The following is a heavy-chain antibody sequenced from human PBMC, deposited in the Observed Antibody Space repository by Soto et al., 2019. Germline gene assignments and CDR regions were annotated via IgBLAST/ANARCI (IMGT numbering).Heavy chain of an antibody. Sequence: EVQLLESGGGLVQPGGSLRLSCAVSGFTSTTYAMSWVRQAPGKGLEWVSRIVGSAGSTYYSDSVKGRFTISRDNSKNTLYLQMNSLRVEDTAVYFCALSGGYWGQGTLVTVSP. CDR2: IVGSAGST. J-gene: IGHJ4*02. D-gene: IGHD3-10*01. CDR1: GFTSTTYA. CDR3: ALSGGY. V-gene: IGHV3-23*01.